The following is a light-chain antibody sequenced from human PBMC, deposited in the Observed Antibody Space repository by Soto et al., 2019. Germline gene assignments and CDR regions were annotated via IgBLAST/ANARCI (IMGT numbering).Light chain of an antibody. CDR2: GNS. J-gene: IGLJ3*02. CDR1: SSNIGAGYD. Sequence: QSVLTQPPSVSGAPGQRVTISCTGSSSNIGAGYDVHWYQQLPGTAPKLLIYGNSNRPSGVPDRFSGSKSGTSASLAITGLQAEDEADYYCQSYDSSPHWVLGGGTKVTVL. V-gene: IGLV1-40*01. CDR3: QSYDSSPHWV.